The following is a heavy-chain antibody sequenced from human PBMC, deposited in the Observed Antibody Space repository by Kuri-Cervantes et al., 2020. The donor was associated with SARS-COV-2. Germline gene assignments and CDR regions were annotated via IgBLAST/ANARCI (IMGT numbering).Heavy chain of an antibody. CDR3: AKDGCKTSSCYVNS. Sequence: ETLSLTCAASGFTFSSYAMNWVRQAPGKGLEWVSTITDNGDRSYYAGPVKGRFVISRDNSKNTLYLHMNSLRAEDTALYYCAKDGCKTSSCYVNSWGQGALVTVSS. D-gene: IGHD2-2*01. J-gene: IGHJ4*02. CDR2: ITDNGDRS. V-gene: IGHV3-23*01. CDR1: GFTFSSYA.